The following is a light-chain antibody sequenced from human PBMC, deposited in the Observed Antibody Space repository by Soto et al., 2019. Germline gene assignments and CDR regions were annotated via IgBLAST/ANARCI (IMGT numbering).Light chain of an antibody. Sequence: VVTQAPAPPCVSPGGRAHLSCRASQSVSSNLAWYQQKPGQAPRLLISGASTRATGLPARFSGSGSGTEFTLTISSLQSEDFAVYYCHQYNNWPQTFGQGTKVDIK. CDR3: HQYNNWPQT. CDR1: QSVSSN. V-gene: IGKV3-15*01. CDR2: GAS. J-gene: IGKJ1*01.